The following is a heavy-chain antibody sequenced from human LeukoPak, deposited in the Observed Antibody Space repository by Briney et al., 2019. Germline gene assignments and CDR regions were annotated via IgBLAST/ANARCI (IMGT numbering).Heavy chain of an antibody. CDR3: AREVDSDYYDSSGLYYFDY. Sequence: GGSLRLSCAASGFTFSDYYMSWIRQAPGKGLEWVSYISSSGSTIYYADSVKGRFTISRDNAKNSLYLQMNSLRAEDTAVYYCAREVDSDYYDSSGLYYFDYWGQGTLVTVSS. CDR2: ISSSGSTI. D-gene: IGHD3-22*01. J-gene: IGHJ4*02. V-gene: IGHV3-11*01. CDR1: GFTFSDYY.